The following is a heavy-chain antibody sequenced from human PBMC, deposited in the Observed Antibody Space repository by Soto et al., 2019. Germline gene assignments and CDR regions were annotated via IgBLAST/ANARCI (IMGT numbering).Heavy chain of an antibody. J-gene: IGHJ4*02. Sequence: ASVKVSCKASGGTFSSYAISWVRQAPGQGLEWMGWISAYNGNTNYVQKLQGRVTMTTDTSTSTAYMELRSLRSDDTAVYYCARDGNRQFQQLAYFDYWGQGTLVTVSS. CDR3: ARDGNRQFQQLAYFDY. V-gene: IGHV1-18*01. CDR2: ISAYNGNT. D-gene: IGHD6-6*01. CDR1: GGTFSSYA.